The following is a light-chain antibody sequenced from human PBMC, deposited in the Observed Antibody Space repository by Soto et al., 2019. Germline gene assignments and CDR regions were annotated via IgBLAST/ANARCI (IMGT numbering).Light chain of an antibody. CDR2: DVT. CDR1: SNDIGAYNY. J-gene: IGLJ2*01. Sequence: SVLTQPASVSGSPGQSITISCTGTSNDIGAYNYVSWYQQHPGKAPKLLIYDVTNRPSGVSDRFSGSKSGRTASLTISGLQPQDEADYYCSSYTSIIAVVFGGGTKVTVL. V-gene: IGLV2-14*03. CDR3: SSYTSIIAVV.